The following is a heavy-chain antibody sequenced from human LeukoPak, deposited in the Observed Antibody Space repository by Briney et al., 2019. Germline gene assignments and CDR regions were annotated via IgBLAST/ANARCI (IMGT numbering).Heavy chain of an antibody. CDR1: GGSITNYY. D-gene: IGHD3-22*01. CDR2: IHYSGST. V-gene: IGHV4-59*08. J-gene: IGHJ3*02. Sequence: SETLSLTCTVSGGSITNYYWTWIRQPPGKGLKWIGYIHYSGSTNYNPSLKSRVTISVDTSKNQFSLKLSSVTAADTAVYYCARPSTYYYDSSGHGAFDIWGQGTMVTVSS. CDR3: ARPSTYYYDSSGHGAFDI.